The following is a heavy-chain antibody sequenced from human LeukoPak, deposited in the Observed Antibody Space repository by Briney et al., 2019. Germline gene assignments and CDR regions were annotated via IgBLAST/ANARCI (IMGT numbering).Heavy chain of an antibody. CDR3: ASEIVTTNQFDY. D-gene: IGHD5-12*01. Sequence: APVKVSFKSTGYTFTGNYSHWLRPAPGHGRGWMGWINPHSGGTNYAQKFQGRVTMTRDTSISTAYMELSRVRSDDTAVYYCASEIVTTNQFDYWGQGTLVTVSS. CDR1: GYTFTGNY. V-gene: IGHV1-2*02. J-gene: IGHJ4*02. CDR2: INPHSGGT.